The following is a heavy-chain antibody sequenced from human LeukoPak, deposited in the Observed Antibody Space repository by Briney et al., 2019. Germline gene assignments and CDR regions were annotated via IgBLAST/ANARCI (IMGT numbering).Heavy chain of an antibody. V-gene: IGHV4-4*02. J-gene: IGHJ4*02. D-gene: IGHD3-22*01. CDR3: ARGLTMIVVVKDY. Sequence: SETLSLTCAVSGGSISSSNWWSWVRQPPGKGLEWIGEIYHSGSTNYNPSLKSRVTISVDTSKNQFSLKLSPVTAADTAVYYCARGLTMIVVVKDYWGQGTLVTVSS. CDR2: IYHSGST. CDR1: GGSISSSNW.